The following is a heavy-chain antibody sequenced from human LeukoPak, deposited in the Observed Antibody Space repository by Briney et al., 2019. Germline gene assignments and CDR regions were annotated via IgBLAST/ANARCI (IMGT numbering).Heavy chain of an antibody. Sequence: GGSLRLSCAASGFTFSSYAMHWVRQAPGKGLEWVAVISFDGSNKYYADSVKGRFTISRDNAKNSLYLQMNSLRAEDTAVYYCARSYSSSRGTFDYWGQGTLVTVSS. CDR3: ARSYSSSRGTFDY. CDR2: ISFDGSNK. V-gene: IGHV3-30-3*01. D-gene: IGHD6-6*01. J-gene: IGHJ4*02. CDR1: GFTFSSYA.